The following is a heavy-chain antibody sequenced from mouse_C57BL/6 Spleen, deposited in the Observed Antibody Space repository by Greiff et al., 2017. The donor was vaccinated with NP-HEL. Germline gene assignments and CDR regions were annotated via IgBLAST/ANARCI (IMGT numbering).Heavy chain of an antibody. CDR1: GYTFTSYW. Sequence: VQLQQPGAELVMPGASVKLSCKASGYTFTSYWMHWVKQRPGQGLEWIGEIDPSDSYTNYNQKFKSKSTLTVDKSSSTAYMQLSSLTSEDSAVYYCAREKNLTWFAYWGQGTLVTVSA. V-gene: IGHV1-69*01. CDR3: AREKNLTWFAY. CDR2: IDPSDSYT. J-gene: IGHJ3*01.